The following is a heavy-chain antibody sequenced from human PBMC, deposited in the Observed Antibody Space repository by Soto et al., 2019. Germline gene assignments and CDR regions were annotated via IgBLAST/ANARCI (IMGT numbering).Heavy chain of an antibody. CDR2: ISSSSSYI. CDR3: ARVLRSFDWDYAFDI. Sequence: PGGSLRLSCAASGFTFSSYSMNWVRQAPGKGLEWVSSISSSSSYIYYADSVKGRFTVSRDNSKNTLFLQMKSLRAEDTAVYSCARVLRSFDWDYAFDIWGQGAMVTVSS. J-gene: IGHJ3*02. CDR1: GFTFSSYS. D-gene: IGHD3-9*01. V-gene: IGHV3-21*01.